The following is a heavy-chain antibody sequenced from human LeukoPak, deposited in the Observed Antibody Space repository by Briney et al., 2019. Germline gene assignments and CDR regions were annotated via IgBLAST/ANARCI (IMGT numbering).Heavy chain of an antibody. Sequence: GGSLRLSCAASGFTFSSYWMSWVRQAPGKRLEWVANIKQDGSEKYYVDSVKGRFTISRDSAKNSLYLQVNSLRAEDTAVYYCASTTISPVGGMDVWDQGTTVTVSS. J-gene: IGHJ6*02. CDR2: IKQDGSEK. V-gene: IGHV3-7*05. D-gene: IGHD2/OR15-2a*01. CDR3: ASTTISPVGGMDV. CDR1: GFTFSSYW.